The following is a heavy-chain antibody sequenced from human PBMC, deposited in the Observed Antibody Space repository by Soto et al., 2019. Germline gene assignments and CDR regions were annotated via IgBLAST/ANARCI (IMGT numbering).Heavy chain of an antibody. CDR1: GFTFSNFH. V-gene: IGHV3-21*01. D-gene: IGHD3-3*01. Sequence: GGSLRLSCAASGFTFSNFHMNWVRQAPGEGLEWVSSISRNGNYIYYIDSVKGRFTISRDNAENSVYLQMNSLRAEDTAVYYCARVFGVSSRPRGYYYYYMDVWGKGTTVTVSS. CDR3: ARVFGVSSRPRGYYYYYMDV. CDR2: ISRNGNYI. J-gene: IGHJ6*03.